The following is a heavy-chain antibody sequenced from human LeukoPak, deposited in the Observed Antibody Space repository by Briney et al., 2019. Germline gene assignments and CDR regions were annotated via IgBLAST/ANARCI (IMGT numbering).Heavy chain of an antibody. CDR1: GYTFTSYG. J-gene: IGHJ4*02. V-gene: IGHV1-18*01. D-gene: IGHD3-3*01. CDR2: ISAYNGNT. Sequence: GASVKVSCKASGYTFTSYGISWLRQAPGQGLEWMGWISAYNGNTNYAQKLQGRVTMTTDTSTSTAYMELRSLRSDDTAVYYCARGEEVSYYDFWSGYGNFDYWGQGTLVTVSS. CDR3: ARGEEVSYYDFWSGYGNFDY.